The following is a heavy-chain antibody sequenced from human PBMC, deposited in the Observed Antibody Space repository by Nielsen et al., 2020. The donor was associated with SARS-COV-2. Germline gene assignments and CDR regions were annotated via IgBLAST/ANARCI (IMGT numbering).Heavy chain of an antibody. V-gene: IGHV3-21*06. CDR1: GFTFSTYS. CDR3: ARAGLFSSGSYFDY. CDR2: ITSSSSYI. J-gene: IGHJ4*02. Sequence: GGSLRLSCAASGFTFSTYSMTWVRQAPGVGLEWVSSITSSSSYIYHADSVKGRFTISRDNAKNSLYLQMSSLRADDTAVYYCARAGLFSSGSYFDYWGQGTLVTVS. D-gene: IGHD6-19*01.